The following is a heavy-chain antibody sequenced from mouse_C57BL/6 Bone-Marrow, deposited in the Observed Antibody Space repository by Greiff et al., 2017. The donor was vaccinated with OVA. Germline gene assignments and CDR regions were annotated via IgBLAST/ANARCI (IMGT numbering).Heavy chain of an antibody. CDR3: ARTELRLRGYSAMDY. V-gene: IGHV1-69*01. Sequence: QVQLQQPGAELVMPGASVKLSCTASGYTFTSYWMHWVKQRPGQGLEWIGEIDPSDSYTNYNQKFKGKSTLTVDKSSSTAYMQLSSLTSEDSAVYYCARTELRLRGYSAMDYWGQGTSVTVSS. J-gene: IGHJ4*01. D-gene: IGHD3-2*02. CDR2: IDPSDSYT. CDR1: GYTFTSYW.